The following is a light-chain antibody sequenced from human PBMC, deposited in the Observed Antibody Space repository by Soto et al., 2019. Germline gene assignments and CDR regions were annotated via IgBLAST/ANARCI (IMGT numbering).Light chain of an antibody. V-gene: IGKV3-15*01. CDR3: QQYDKWPRWT. J-gene: IGKJ1*01. Sequence: EIVMTQSPATLSVSPGETATLSCRASQNVNRKVAWYQQKPGQAPRLLIYGASTGATDIPDRFSGSGSGTEFTLTISSLQSEDFAVYYCQQYDKWPRWTFGQGTKVEIK. CDR2: GAS. CDR1: QNVNRK.